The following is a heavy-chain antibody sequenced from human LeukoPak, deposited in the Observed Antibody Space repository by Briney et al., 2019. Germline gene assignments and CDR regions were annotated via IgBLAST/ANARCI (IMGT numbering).Heavy chain of an antibody. CDR1: GFTFRNYV. Sequence: GGSLTLSCVVSGFTFRNYVMHWVRQPPAQGLEWLAIIYFDGSNQYYADSVKGRFTISRVNSKNTLYLQMSSLRAEDTAVYYCARDVYDSSGHKYFDYWGQGTLVTVSS. CDR2: IYFDGSNQ. V-gene: IGHV3-30*12. D-gene: IGHD3-22*01. J-gene: IGHJ4*02. CDR3: ARDVYDSSGHKYFDY.